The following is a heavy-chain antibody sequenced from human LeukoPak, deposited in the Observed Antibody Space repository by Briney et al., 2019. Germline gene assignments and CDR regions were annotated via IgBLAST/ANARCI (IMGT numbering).Heavy chain of an antibody. CDR1: GFTFSRYW. CDR2: ISSSSSLI. Sequence: GGSLRLSCAASGFTFSRYWMTWVRQAPGRGLEWVSCISSSSSLIFYSDSVRGRFTISRDNAKNLLYLHMNSLRVEDTAVYYCAKVDRGDYSSSPVPYYNYYMNVWGKGTTVTVSS. CDR3: AKVDRGDYSSSPVPYYNYYMNV. J-gene: IGHJ6*03. D-gene: IGHD6-13*01. V-gene: IGHV3-21*01.